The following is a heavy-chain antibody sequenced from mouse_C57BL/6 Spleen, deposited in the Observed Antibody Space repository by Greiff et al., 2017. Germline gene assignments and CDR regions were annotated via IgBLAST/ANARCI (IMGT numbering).Heavy chain of an antibody. D-gene: IGHD1-2*01. J-gene: IGHJ2*01. CDR2: IHPNSGST. CDR3: ARGSTAYFDY. Sequence: QVQLQQPGAELVKPGASVKLSCKASGYPFTSYWMHWVKQRPGQGLEWIGMIHPNSGSTNYNEKFKSKATLTVDKSSRTAYMQLSSLTSKDSAFYYCARGSTAYFDYGGQGTTLTVSS. V-gene: IGHV1-64*01. CDR1: GYPFTSYW.